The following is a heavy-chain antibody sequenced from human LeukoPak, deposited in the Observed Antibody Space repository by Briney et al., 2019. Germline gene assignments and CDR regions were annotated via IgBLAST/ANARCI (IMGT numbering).Heavy chain of an antibody. CDR2: VIPMFATA. Sequence: SVKVSCTASGGTFSSYAISWVRQAPGQGLEWMGGVIPMFATANYAPRFQDRVTITADGSTSTAYMELRSLRSEDTAVYHCARGLHGDYGYFDYWGQGTLVTVSS. D-gene: IGHD4-17*01. V-gene: IGHV1-69*13. CDR3: ARGLHGDYGYFDY. J-gene: IGHJ4*02. CDR1: GGTFSSYA.